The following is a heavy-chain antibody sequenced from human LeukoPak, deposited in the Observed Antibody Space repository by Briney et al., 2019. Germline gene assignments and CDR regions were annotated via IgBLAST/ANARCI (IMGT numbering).Heavy chain of an antibody. V-gene: IGHV1-2*02. CDR3: ARKRSYGGSDAFDM. CDR1: GYTLSGYY. Sequence: ASVRVSCKASGYTLSGYYMHWVRQAPGQGLQWMGWINPNSGGRKCAQKFQGRVTMTRDTSINTAYMELSRLTSDDTAVYYCARKRSYGGSDAFDMWGQGTMVTVSS. J-gene: IGHJ3*02. D-gene: IGHD4-23*01. CDR2: INPNSGGR.